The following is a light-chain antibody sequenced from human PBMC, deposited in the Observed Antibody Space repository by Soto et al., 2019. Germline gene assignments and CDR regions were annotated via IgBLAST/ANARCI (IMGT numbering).Light chain of an antibody. CDR2: QVS. J-gene: IGKJ2*01. CDR3: MQGTHWPPYT. CDR1: QSLAYIDGNTY. V-gene: IGKV2-30*01. Sequence: DVVMTQSPLSLPVTLGQPASISCRSSQSLAYIDGNTYLNWFHQRPGQSPRRLIYQVSTRDSGVPDRFSGSESGTDFTLKISRVEADDVGVYYCMQGTHWPPYTFGQGTKLEIK.